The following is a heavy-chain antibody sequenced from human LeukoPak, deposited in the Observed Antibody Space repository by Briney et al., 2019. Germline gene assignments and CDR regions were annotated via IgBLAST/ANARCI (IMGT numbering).Heavy chain of an antibody. D-gene: IGHD1-26*01. V-gene: IGHV4-39*07. CDR1: GGSISSSSYY. CDR3: ARRGVGASDLDI. CDR2: IYYSGST. J-gene: IGHJ3*02. Sequence: SSETLSLTCTVSGGSISSSSYYWGWIRQPPGKGLEWIGSIYYSGSTYYNPSLKSRVTISVDTSKNQFSLKLSSVTAADTAVYYCARRGVGASDLDIWGQGTMVTVSS.